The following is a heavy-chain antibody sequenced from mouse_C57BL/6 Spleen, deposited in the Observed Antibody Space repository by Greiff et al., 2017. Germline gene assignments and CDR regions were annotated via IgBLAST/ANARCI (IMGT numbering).Heavy chain of an antibody. J-gene: IGHJ2*01. CDR3: ARGNGYYGNFDY. CDR2: INPNNGGT. D-gene: IGHD2-3*01. Sequence: EVKLQESGPELVKPGASVKMSCKASGYTFTDYNMHWVKQSHGKSLEWIGYINPNNGGTSYNQKFKGKATLTVNKSSSTAYMELRSLTSEDSAVYYCARGNGYYGNFDYWGQGTTLTVSS. CDR1: GYTFTDYN. V-gene: IGHV1-22*01.